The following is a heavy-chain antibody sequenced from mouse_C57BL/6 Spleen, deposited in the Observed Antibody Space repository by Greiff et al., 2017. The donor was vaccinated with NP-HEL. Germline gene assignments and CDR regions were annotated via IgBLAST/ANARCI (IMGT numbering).Heavy chain of an antibody. J-gene: IGHJ4*01. Sequence: QVQLQQPGAELVMPGASVKLSCKASGYTFTSYWMHWVKQRPGQGLEWIGEIDPSDSYTNYNQKFKGKSTLTVDKSSSTAYMQLSSLTSEDSAVYYCARDGDWGDAMDYWGQGTSVTVSS. CDR3: ARDGDWGDAMDY. D-gene: IGHD4-1*01. CDR1: GYTFTSYW. V-gene: IGHV1-69*01. CDR2: IDPSDSYT.